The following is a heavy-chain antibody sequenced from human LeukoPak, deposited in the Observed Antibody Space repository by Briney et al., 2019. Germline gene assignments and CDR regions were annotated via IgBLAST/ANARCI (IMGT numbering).Heavy chain of an antibody. CDR1: GFTFGRHG. D-gene: IGHD3-3*01. J-gene: IGHJ4*02. CDR3: GRENSGYYIDY. CDR2: IWHDGSQE. Sequence: GSLRLSCAASGFTFGRHGMHWVRQAPGRGLEWVAVIWHDGSQEYFTDFVKGRFTITKDNLRNTLNLQMNSLRSEDTAIYYCGRENSGYYIDYWGQGTLVSVSS. V-gene: IGHV3-33*01.